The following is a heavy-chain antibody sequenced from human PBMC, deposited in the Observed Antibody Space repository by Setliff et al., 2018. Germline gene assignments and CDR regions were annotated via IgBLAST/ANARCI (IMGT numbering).Heavy chain of an antibody. CDR2: INWNGGRI. J-gene: IGHJ4*02. CDR1: GFTFDDFG. D-gene: IGHD3-22*01. V-gene: IGHV3-20*04. CDR3: AGGPRWYDSSGYYFRTDN. Sequence: GGSLRLSCAAPGFTFDDFGLSWVRQAPGKGLEWVSGINWNGGRIGYGDSVKGRFTISRDNAKNSLYLQMNRLRAEDTALYYCAGGPRWYDSSGYYFRTDNWGQGTLVTVSS.